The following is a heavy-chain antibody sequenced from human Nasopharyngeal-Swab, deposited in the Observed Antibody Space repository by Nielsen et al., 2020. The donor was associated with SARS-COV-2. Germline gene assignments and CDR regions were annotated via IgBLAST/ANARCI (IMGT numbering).Heavy chain of an antibody. J-gene: IGHJ4*02. V-gene: IGHV3-30*03. CDR1: GFTFSSFG. Sequence: WGSLTLSCAASGFTFSSFGMHWVRQAPAKGLEWVAFIAHDASNEYYGDSVKGRFSISRDSSKNTLYLQMDSLRGEDTAVYYCARDAPAHYGAFYWGRGTLVTVSS. D-gene: IGHD4-17*01. CDR2: IAHDASNE. CDR3: ARDAPAHYGAFY.